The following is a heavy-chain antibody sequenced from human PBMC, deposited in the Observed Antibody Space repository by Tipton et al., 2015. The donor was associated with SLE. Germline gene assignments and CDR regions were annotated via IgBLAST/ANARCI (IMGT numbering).Heavy chain of an antibody. D-gene: IGHD3-3*01. CDR3: ARENSINDFWSGYLYYFDY. Sequence: SLRLSCAASGFTFSSYEMNWVRQAPGKGLEWVSYISSSGSTIYYADSAKGRFTISRDNAKNSLYLQMNSLRAEDTAVYYCARENSINDFWSGYLYYFDYWGQGTLVTVSS. CDR1: GFTFSSYE. V-gene: IGHV3-48*03. CDR2: ISSSGSTI. J-gene: IGHJ4*02.